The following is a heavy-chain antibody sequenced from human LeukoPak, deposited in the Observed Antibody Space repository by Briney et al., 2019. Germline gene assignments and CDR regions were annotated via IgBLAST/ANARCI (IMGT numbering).Heavy chain of an antibody. CDR3: ARYQGVAAAGTRTFDY. CDR2: IYYSGST. Sequence: SETLSLTCTVSGGSISSYYWSWIRQPPGKGLEWIGYIYYSGSTNYNPSLKSRVTISVDTSKNQFSLKLSSVTAADTAVYYCARYQGVAAAGTRTFDYWGQGTLVTVSS. J-gene: IGHJ4*02. CDR1: GGSISSYY. D-gene: IGHD6-13*01. V-gene: IGHV4-59*01.